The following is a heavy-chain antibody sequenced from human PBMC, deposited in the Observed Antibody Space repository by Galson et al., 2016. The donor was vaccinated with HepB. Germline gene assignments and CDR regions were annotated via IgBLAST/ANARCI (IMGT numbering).Heavy chain of an antibody. V-gene: IGHV4-31*03. CDR1: GGSISGGGHY. D-gene: IGHD3-10*01. CDR3: ARTLRGSVLNYYYNGLDV. CDR2: IYYSGST. Sequence: TLSLTCTVSGGSISGGGHYWSWIRQHPGKGLEFIGYIYYSGSTDYNPSLKSRVTISVDTSKNQFSLKLPSVTAADTAVYYCARTLRGSVLNYYYNGLDVWGQGTTFTVSS. J-gene: IGHJ6*02.